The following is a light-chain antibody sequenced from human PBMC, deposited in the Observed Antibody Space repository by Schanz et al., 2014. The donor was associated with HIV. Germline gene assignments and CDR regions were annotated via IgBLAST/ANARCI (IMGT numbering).Light chain of an antibody. J-gene: IGLJ1*01. CDR2: DVN. CDR3: SSYTSSLTRV. V-gene: IGLV2-14*03. CDR1: NSDIGGHDF. Sequence: QSALTQPASVSGSPGQSITISCTGTNSDIGGHDFVSWYQQHPDKAPKLIIYDVNNRPSGVPDRFSGSKSGNTASLTISGLQAEDEADYFCSSYTSSLTRVFGTGTKLTVL.